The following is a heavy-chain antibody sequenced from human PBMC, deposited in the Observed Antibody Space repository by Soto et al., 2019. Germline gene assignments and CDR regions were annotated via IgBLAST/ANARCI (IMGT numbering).Heavy chain of an antibody. J-gene: IGHJ6*03. V-gene: IGHV3-11*01. D-gene: IGHD5-12*01. CDR2: ISSSGSTI. CDR3: ARDKTWIDYYYYYMDV. CDR1: GFTFSDYY. Sequence: GGSLRLSCAASGFTFSDYYMSWIRQAPGKGLEWVSYISSSGSTIYYADSVKGRFTISRDNAKNPLYLQMNSLRAEDTAVYYCARDKTWIDYYYYYMDVWGKGTTVTVSS.